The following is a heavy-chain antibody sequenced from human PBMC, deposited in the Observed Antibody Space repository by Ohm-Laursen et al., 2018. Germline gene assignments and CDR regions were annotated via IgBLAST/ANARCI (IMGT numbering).Heavy chain of an antibody. CDR2: ISGYNGNT. D-gene: IGHD2-15*01. CDR3: ARAGYCSGGACYSGAVDY. Sequence: GASVKVSCKASGYTFTSYGIAWVRQAPGQGFEWMGWISGYNGNTKYAQEFQGRVTMTTDTSTNTVYMELRSLRSDDTAVYYCARAGYCSGGACYSGAVDYLGQGTLVTVSS. V-gene: IGHV1-18*01. CDR1: GYTFTSYG. J-gene: IGHJ4*02.